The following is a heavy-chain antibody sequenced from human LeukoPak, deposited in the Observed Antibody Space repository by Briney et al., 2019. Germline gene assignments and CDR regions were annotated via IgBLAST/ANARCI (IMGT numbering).Heavy chain of an antibody. CDR1: GFTFSSSA. CDR2: ISGSGDRT. CDR3: ARDQWSVTGRLWLDY. J-gene: IGHJ4*02. D-gene: IGHD6-19*01. Sequence: GGSLRLSCAASGFTFSSSAMNWVRQAPGKGLEWVSTISGSGDRTYYADSVKGRFTISRDNSKNTLFLQMNSLRAEDTAVYYCARDQWSVTGRLWLDYWGQGMLVTVSS. V-gene: IGHV3-23*01.